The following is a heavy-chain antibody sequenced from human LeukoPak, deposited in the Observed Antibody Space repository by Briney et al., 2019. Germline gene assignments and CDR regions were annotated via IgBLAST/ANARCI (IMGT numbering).Heavy chain of an antibody. V-gene: IGHV3-23*01. J-gene: IGHJ4*02. Sequence: GGSLRLSCAASGFTFSSYGMHWVRQTPGKGLEWVSTIGTSGANTYHADSVKGRFTISRDNSKNTLYLQMNSLRAEDTTVYHCAKKSGDHFHFDFWGQGTLVTVSS. D-gene: IGHD2-21*01. CDR2: IGTSGANT. CDR3: AKKSGDHFHFDF. CDR1: GFTFSSYG.